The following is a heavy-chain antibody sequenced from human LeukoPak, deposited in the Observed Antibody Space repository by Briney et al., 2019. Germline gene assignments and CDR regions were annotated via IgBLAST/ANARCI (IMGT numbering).Heavy chain of an antibody. CDR1: GFTFSSYA. V-gene: IGHV3-23*01. J-gene: IGHJ5*02. D-gene: IGHD2-15*01. Sequence: GGSLRLSCAASGFTFSSYAMSWVRQAPGKGLEWVSAISGSGGSTYHADSVKGRFTISRDNSRNTLYLQMNSLRAEDTAVYYCAKDQRIFWFDPWGQGTLVTVSS. CDR2: ISGSGGST. CDR3: AKDQRIFWFDP.